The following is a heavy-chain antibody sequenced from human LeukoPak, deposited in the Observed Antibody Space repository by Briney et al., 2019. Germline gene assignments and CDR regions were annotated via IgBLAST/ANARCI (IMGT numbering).Heavy chain of an antibody. J-gene: IGHJ4*02. D-gene: IGHD2-2*01. V-gene: IGHV1-2*02. CDR3: ARGIVVVPAAMVDY. CDR2: INPNSGGT. CDR1: GYTFTGYY. Sequence: ASVTVSCKASGYTFTGYYMHWVRQAPGQGLEWMGWINPNSGGTNYAQKFQGRVTMTRDTSISTAYMELSRLRSDDTAVYYCARGIVVVPAAMVDYWGQGTLVTVSS.